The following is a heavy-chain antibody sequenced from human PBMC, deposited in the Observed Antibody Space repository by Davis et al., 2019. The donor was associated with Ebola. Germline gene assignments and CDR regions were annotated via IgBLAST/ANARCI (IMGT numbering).Heavy chain of an antibody. CDR1: GGSVSSGSYY. CDR2: IHYSGST. J-gene: IGHJ4*02. CDR3: AREGFDY. Sequence: SETLSLTCTVSGGSVSSGSYYWNWIRQPPGKGLEYIGYIHYSGSTKYNPSFKSRVTMSVDMSKNQFSLKVNSVTAADTAVYYCAREGFDYWGQGTLVTVSS. V-gene: IGHV4-61*01.